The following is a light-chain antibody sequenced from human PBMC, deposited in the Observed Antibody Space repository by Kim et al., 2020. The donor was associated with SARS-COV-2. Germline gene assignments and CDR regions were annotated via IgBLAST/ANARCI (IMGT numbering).Light chain of an antibody. CDR2: GAS. CDR1: QSISSY. J-gene: IGKJ1*01. CDR3: QQSSSSRT. V-gene: IGKV1-39*01. Sequence: LSASVGDRVTITCRASQSISSYLNWYQQRPGKAPRLLIYGASSLQSGVPSRFSGSGSGTDFTLTISSLQPEDFATYYCQQSSSSRTFGQGTKLEIK.